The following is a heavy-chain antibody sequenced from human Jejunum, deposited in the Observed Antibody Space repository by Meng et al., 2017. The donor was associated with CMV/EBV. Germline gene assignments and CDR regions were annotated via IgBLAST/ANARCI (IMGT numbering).Heavy chain of an antibody. CDR2: ISATGGSI. D-gene: IGHD1-26*01. J-gene: IGHJ4*02. CDR1: FSFTTYA. CDR3: AKGSASIGPRVALDS. V-gene: IGHV3-23*01. Sequence: FSFTTYAMSWVRQAPGKGLEWVSTISATGGSINYADSVKGRFSISRDNSKKTLHLQMNGLRAEDTAIYYCAKGSASIGPRVALDSWGPGTLVTVSS.